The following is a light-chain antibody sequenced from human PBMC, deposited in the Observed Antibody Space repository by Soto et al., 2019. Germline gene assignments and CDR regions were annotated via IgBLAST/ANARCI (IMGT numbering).Light chain of an antibody. J-gene: IGKJ5*01. Sequence: EIVLTQSPATLSLSPGERATLSCRASQSVSSYLAWYQQKPGQAPRLLIYDASNRATGIPARFSGSGSVTDFALTISSLEPDDFAVYYWQQRSNWLTFGQGTRLEIE. CDR2: DAS. CDR1: QSVSSY. V-gene: IGKV3-11*01. CDR3: QQRSNWLT.